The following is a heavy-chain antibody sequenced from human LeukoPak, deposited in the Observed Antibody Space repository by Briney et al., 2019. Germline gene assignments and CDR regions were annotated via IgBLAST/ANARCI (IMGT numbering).Heavy chain of an antibody. CDR2: IYYSGST. Sequence: SETLSLTCTVSGGSISSSSYYWGWIRQPPGKGLEWIGSIYYSGSTYYNPSLKSRVTISVDTSKNQFSLKLSSVTAADTAVYYCAINSGYCSGGSCYSAERGRTYYYYYGMDVWGQGTTVTVSS. J-gene: IGHJ6*02. CDR3: AINSGYCSGGSCYSAERGRTYYYYYGMDV. V-gene: IGHV4-39*01. CDR1: GGSISSSSYY. D-gene: IGHD2-15*01.